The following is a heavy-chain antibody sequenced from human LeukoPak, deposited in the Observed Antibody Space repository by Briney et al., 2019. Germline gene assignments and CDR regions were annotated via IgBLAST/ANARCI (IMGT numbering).Heavy chain of an antibody. J-gene: IGHJ6*03. V-gene: IGHV3-33*01. Sequence: PGRSLRLSCAASGFTFSSYGMHWDRQAPGKGLEWVAVIWYDGSNKYYADSVKGRFTIPRDNSKNTLYLQMNSLRAEDTAVYYCARERHYYYMDVWGKGTTVTVSS. CDR3: ARERHYYYMDV. CDR1: GFTFSSYG. CDR2: IWYDGSNK.